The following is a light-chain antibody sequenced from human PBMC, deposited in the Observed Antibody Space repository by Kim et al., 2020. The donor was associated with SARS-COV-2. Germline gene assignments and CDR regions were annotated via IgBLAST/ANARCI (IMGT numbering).Light chain of an antibody. V-gene: IGLV1-47*02. Sequence: QSVLTQPPSASGTPGQTVTISCSGSRSNIGSNSVHWFQQFPGTTPELLIYRNNQRPSGVPDRFSGSKSGTSASLAISGLRSEDEADYYCAAWDDSLRGKVFGGGTQLTVL. CDR2: RNN. J-gene: IGLJ3*02. CDR3: AAWDDSLRGKV. CDR1: RSNIGSNS.